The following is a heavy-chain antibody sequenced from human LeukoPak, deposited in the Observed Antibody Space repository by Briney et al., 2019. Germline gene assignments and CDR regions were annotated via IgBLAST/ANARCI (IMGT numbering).Heavy chain of an antibody. J-gene: IGHJ4*02. CDR3: ARGGPVQPMISGVRKNSGYDY. D-gene: IGHD5-12*01. Sequence: SETLSLTCTVSGGSISSYYWSWIRQPPGKGLEWIGYIYYSGSTNYNPSLKSRVTISVDTSKNQFSLKLSSVTAADTAVYYCARGGPVQPMISGVRKNSGYDYWGQGTLVTVSS. CDR1: GGSISSYY. V-gene: IGHV4-59*12. CDR2: IYYSGST.